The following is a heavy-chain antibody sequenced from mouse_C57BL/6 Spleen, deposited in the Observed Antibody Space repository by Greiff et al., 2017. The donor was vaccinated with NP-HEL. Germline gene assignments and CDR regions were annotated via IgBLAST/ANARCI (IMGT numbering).Heavy chain of an antibody. J-gene: IGHJ2*01. D-gene: IGHD2-1*01. CDR2: IYPSDSET. CDR3: ARDVYSDFDY. V-gene: IGHV1-61*01. Sequence: VQLQQPGAELVRPGSSVKLSCKASGYTFTSYWMDWVKQRPGQGLEWIGNIYPSDSETHYNQKFKDKATLTVDKSSSTASMQLSSLTSADSAVYYCARDVYSDFDYWGQGTTLTVSS. CDR1: GYTFTSYW.